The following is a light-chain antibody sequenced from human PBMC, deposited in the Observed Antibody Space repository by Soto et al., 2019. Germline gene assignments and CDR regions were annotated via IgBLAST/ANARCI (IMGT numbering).Light chain of an antibody. J-gene: IGKJ2*01. CDR3: QQYDSFPRT. CDR2: HSS. Sequence: DILMTQSPSSLSASVGDRVTITCQASRDITKYLNWYQQKPGKAPKLLIYHSSNLETGVPSRFSGSGSGTHFSFTISSLQPEDIATYFCQQYDSFPRTFGQGTRLDLK. V-gene: IGKV1-33*01. CDR1: RDITKY.